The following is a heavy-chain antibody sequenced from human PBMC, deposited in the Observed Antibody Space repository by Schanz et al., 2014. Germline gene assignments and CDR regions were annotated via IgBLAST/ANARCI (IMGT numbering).Heavy chain of an antibody. D-gene: IGHD2-8*02. CDR3: AKTLFPGGTQTFGN. Sequence: EVQLVESGGGLIQPGGSLRLSCAASGFTFTNYAMSWVRQVPGKGLEWVSAISGGGGTTYYADSVKGRFTISRDNSKSTLYVEMNSLRVEDTAVYYCAKTLFPGGTQTFGNWGRGTLVTVSS. V-gene: IGHV3-23*04. CDR2: ISGGGGTT. J-gene: IGHJ4*02. CDR1: GFTFTNYA.